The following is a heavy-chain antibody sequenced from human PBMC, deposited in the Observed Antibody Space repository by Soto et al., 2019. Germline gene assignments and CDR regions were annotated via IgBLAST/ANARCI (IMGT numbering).Heavy chain of an antibody. V-gene: IGHV1-3*01. CDR1: GYTFTSYA. CDR3: ARDLGGWPDY. Sequence: QVQLVQSGAEVKKPGASVKVSCKASGYTFTSYAIDWVRQAPGQRLAWMGWFNASNGNTKYSQKFQDRVTITRDTSARTAYMELSSLRSEDTAVYYCARDLGGWPDYWGQGTLVTVS. CDR2: FNASNGNT. D-gene: IGHD6-19*01. J-gene: IGHJ4*02.